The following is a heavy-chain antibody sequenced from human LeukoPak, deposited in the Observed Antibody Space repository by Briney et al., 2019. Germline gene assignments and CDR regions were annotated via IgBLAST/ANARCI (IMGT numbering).Heavy chain of an antibody. V-gene: IGHV3-53*01. CDR3: ARDVRWEGPLDI. Sequence: GGSPRLSCAASGFTFSNNWMSWVRQAPGKGLEWVSVIYSGGEIYYADSVKGRFTISRDNSKNTLHLQMNSLRAEDTAVYYCARDVRWEGPLDIWGQGTMVTVSS. CDR2: IYSGGEI. D-gene: IGHD5-24*01. CDR1: GFTFSNNW. J-gene: IGHJ3*02.